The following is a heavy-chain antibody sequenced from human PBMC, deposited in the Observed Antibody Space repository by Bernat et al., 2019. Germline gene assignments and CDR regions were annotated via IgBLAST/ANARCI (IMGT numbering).Heavy chain of an antibody. Sequence: QVQLVESGGGVVQAGRSLRLSCAASGFTFSNYGMNWVRQAPGKGLEWVAVIWYDGSKKYYVGSVKGRFTISRDDSKDTVYLQMNSLRAEDTAIYYSARDYCSTTTCLDYWGQGTPVTVSS. V-gene: IGHV3-33*01. D-gene: IGHD2-2*01. J-gene: IGHJ4*02. CDR3: ARDYCSTTTCLDY. CDR1: GFTFSNYG. CDR2: IWYDGSKK.